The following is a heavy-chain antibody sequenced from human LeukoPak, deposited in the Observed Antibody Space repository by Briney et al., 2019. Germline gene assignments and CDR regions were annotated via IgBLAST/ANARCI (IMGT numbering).Heavy chain of an antibody. Sequence: PSETLSLTCTVSGDSISIGDYRWSWIRQSPGKGLEWIGYIYYIGTAYYNPSLRSRVALSADTSKNQFSLKLNSVTVADSAVYFCARARGDSPRIYYYMDVWGKGTTVTVSS. CDR1: GDSISIGDYR. CDR2: IYYIGTA. V-gene: IGHV4-30-4*01. CDR3: ARARGDSPRIYYYMDV. J-gene: IGHJ6*03. D-gene: IGHD3-16*01.